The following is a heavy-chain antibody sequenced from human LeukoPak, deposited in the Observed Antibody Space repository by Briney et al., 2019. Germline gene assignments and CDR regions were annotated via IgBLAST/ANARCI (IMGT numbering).Heavy chain of an antibody. Sequence: GGSLRLSCAASGFTFSNYGMHWVRQAPGKGLEWVAFIRYDGSNNYYADSVKGRFTISRDNSKNTLYLQMNSLRAEDTAVYYCARGRTDRVAAAEIDYWGQGTLVTVSS. V-gene: IGHV3-30*02. CDR3: ARGRTDRVAAAEIDY. J-gene: IGHJ4*02. CDR2: IRYDGSNN. CDR1: GFTFSNYG. D-gene: IGHD6-13*01.